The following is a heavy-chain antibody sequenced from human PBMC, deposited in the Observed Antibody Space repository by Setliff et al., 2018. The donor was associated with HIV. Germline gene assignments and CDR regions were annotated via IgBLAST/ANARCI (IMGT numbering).Heavy chain of an antibody. CDR2: INHSGSI. CDR3: ARGGTSSNWFGP. CDR1: GGSFSGHY. J-gene: IGHJ5*02. V-gene: IGHV4-34*01. Sequence: SETLSLTCAVYGGSFSGHYWSWIRQSPGKGLEWIGEINHSGSIKYNPSLKSRVTILVDTSKNQFSLKLTSVTAADTAVYYCARGGTSSNWFGPWGQGTLVTVSS. D-gene: IGHD2-2*01.